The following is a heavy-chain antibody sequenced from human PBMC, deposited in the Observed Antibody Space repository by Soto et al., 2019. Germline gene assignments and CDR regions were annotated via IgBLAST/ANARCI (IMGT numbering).Heavy chain of an antibody. Sequence: QVQLVQSGAEVKKPGSSVKVSCKASGGTFSSYTISWLRQAPGQGLEWMRRIIPILGIANYAQKFQGRVTITADKATSTAYMELSSLRSEDTAVYYCARDCSSTSCYAYPWGQGTLVTFSS. D-gene: IGHD2-2*01. J-gene: IGHJ5*02. CDR1: GGTFSSYT. CDR2: IIPILGIA. CDR3: ARDCSSTSCYAYP. V-gene: IGHV1-69*08.